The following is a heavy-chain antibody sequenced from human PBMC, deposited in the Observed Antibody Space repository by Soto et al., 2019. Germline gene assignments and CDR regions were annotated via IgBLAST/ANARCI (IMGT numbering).Heavy chain of an antibody. CDR3: ARYSDILTGYYRWFDP. CDR2: IYYSGST. V-gene: IGHV4-61*01. CDR1: GGSVSSGSYY. J-gene: IGHJ5*02. D-gene: IGHD3-9*01. Sequence: SDTLSLTCTVSGGSVSSGSYYWSWIRQPPGKGLKWIGYIYYSGSTNYNPSLKSRVTISVDTSKNQFSLKLSSVTAADTAVYYCARYSDILTGYYRWFDPWGQGTLVTVSS.